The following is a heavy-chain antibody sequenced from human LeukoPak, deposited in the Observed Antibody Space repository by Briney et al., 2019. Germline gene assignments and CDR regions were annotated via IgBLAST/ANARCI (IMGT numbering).Heavy chain of an antibody. CDR2: IIPIFGTA. CDR1: GYTFTSYG. D-gene: IGHD5-12*01. Sequence: ASVKVSCKASGYTFTSYGISWVRQAPGQGLEWMGGIIPIFGTANYAQKFQGRVTITADESTSTAYMELSSLRSEDTAVYYCARRQSGYSGYGDYYYYMDVWGKGTTVTVSS. J-gene: IGHJ6*03. V-gene: IGHV1-69*13. CDR3: ARRQSGYSGYGDYYYYMDV.